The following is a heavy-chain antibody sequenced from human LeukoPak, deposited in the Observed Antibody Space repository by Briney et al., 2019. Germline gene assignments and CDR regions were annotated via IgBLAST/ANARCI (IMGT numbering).Heavy chain of an antibody. CDR1: GGSISGSSYY. J-gene: IGHJ6*03. Sequence: SETLSLTCTVSGGSISGSSYYWGWIRQPPGKGLEWIGNIYYSGSTYYNPSLKSRVTISVDTSKNQFSLKLSSVTAADTAVYYCAREMQDKSLQWIGELKKYYYYYMDVWGKGTTVIASS. D-gene: IGHD3-10*01. CDR3: AREMQDKSLQWIGELKKYYYYYMDV. V-gene: IGHV4-39*07. CDR2: IYYSGST.